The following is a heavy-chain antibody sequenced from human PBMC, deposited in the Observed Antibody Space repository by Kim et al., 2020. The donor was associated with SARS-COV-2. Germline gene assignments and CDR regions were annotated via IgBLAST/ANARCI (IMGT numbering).Heavy chain of an antibody. D-gene: IGHD1-1*01. CDR2: IYSGGST. V-gene: IGHV3-53*01. Sequence: GGSLRLSCAASGFTVSTNYMSWVRQAPGKGLEWVSVIYSGGSTYYSDYVKSGFITSRDNYTNTLHLQKNSIRGADTTAYYCSANTTKTYGVGVWGPGTTV. J-gene: IGHJ6*01. CDR1: GFTVSTNY. CDR3: SANTTKTYGVGV.